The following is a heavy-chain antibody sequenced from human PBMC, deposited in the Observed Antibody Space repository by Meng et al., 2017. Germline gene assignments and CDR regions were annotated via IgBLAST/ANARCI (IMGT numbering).Heavy chain of an antibody. CDR1: GFSLSTSGMC. CDR3: ARVPYYYYGMDV. Sequence: QTRSLTCTFSGFSLSTSGMCVSWVRQPPGKALEWLALIDWDDDKYYSTSLKTRLTISKDTSKNQVVLTMTNMDPVDTATYYCARVPYYYYGMDVWGQGTTVTVSS. V-gene: IGHV2-70*20. J-gene: IGHJ6*02. CDR2: IDWDDDK.